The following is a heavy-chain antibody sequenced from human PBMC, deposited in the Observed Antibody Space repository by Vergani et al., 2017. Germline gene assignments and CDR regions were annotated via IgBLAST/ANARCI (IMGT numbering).Heavy chain of an antibody. CDR2: ISYDGSNK. V-gene: IGHV3-30*18. D-gene: IGHD3-10*01. Sequence: QVQLVESGGGVVQPGRSLRLSCAASGFTFRSYGMHWVRQAPGKGLEWVAVISYDGSNKYYADSVKGRFTISRDNSKNTLYLQMNSLRAEDTAVYYCAKDRLLWFGELFEPPDYWGQGTLVTVSS. CDR1: GFTFRSYG. J-gene: IGHJ4*02. CDR3: AKDRLLWFGELFEPPDY.